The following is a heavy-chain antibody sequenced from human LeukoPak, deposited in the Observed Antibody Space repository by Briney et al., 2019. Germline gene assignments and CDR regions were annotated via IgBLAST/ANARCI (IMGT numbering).Heavy chain of an antibody. D-gene: IGHD1-26*01. CDR3: ARDPLEWEHAFDI. J-gene: IGHJ3*02. V-gene: IGHV3-7*01. CDR1: GFTFSSYW. CDR2: MKTDGSEK. Sequence: GGSLRLSCAASGFTFSSYWMGWVRQAPGKGLEWVANMKTDGSEKYYVDSVKGRFTISRDNAKSSLYLQMNSLRAEDTALYYCARDPLEWEHAFDIWGQGTMVTVSS.